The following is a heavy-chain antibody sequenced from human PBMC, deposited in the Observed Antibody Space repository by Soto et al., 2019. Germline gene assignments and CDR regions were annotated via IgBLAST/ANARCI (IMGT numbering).Heavy chain of an antibody. V-gene: IGHV1-69*01. CDR1: GGTFSSYA. CDR3: ARGHYCCGGSCYSHPSESWFDP. J-gene: IGHJ5*02. CDR2: IIPIFGTA. Sequence: QVQLVQSGAEVKKPGSSVKVSCKASGGTFSSYAISWVRQAPGQGLEWMGGIIPIFGTANYAQKFQGRVTITADESTSTAYMELSSLRSEDTAVYYCARGHYCCGGSCYSHPSESWFDPWGQGTLVTVSS. D-gene: IGHD2-15*01.